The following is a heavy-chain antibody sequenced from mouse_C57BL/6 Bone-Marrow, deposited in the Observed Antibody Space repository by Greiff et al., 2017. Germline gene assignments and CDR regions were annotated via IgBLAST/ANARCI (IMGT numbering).Heavy chain of an antibody. CDR1: GYTFTSYW. J-gene: IGHJ2*01. Sequence: VQLQQPGAELVKPGASVKLSCKASGYTFTSYWMHWVQQSPGRGLAWIGRIYPNSGETKYNEKFKSKATLTVDKPSCTAYMQLSSLTSEDSAVYYCARSTMVTYYFDCWGQGGTLADSS. V-gene: IGHV1-72*01. CDR2: IYPNSGET. CDR3: ARSTMVTYYFDC. D-gene: IGHD2-2*01.